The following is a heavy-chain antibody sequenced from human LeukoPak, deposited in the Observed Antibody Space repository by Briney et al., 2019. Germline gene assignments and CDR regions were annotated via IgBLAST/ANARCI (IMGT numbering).Heavy chain of an antibody. D-gene: IGHD7-27*01. V-gene: IGHV4-59*01. J-gene: IGHJ3*01. CDR2: IYYSGST. CDR3: ARTTWGYAFDL. Sequence: PSETLSLTCTVSGGSISSYYWTWIRQPPGKGLEWIGYIYYSGSTNYNPSLKSRVTISLDTSKSQFSLKLSSVTAADTAVYYCARTTWGYAFDLWDQGTMVTVSS. CDR1: GGSISSYY.